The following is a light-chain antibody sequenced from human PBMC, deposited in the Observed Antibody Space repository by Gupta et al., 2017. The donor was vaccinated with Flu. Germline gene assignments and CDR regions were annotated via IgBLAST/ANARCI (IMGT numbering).Light chain of an antibody. Sequence: KWVQQSLRQPPTRLIYKVSNHVSGAPDRFGGSGSGTAFTLKLSRLEAEDVGVFFCMQCTHWPFTFGHGTTLES. V-gene: IGKV2-30*01. CDR3: MQCTHWPFT. CDR2: KVS. J-gene: IGKJ2*01.